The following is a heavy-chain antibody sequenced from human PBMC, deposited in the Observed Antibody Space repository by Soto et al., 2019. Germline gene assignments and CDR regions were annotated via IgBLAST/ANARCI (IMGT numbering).Heavy chain of an antibody. CDR2: IKQDGSEK. CDR1: GFTFSSYW. CDR3: ARDSFFGVVILDITNFDY. D-gene: IGHD3-3*01. V-gene: IGHV3-7*05. Sequence: PGGSLRLSCAASGFTFSSYWMSWVRQAPGKGLEWVANIKQDGSEKYYVDSVKGRFTISRDNAKNSLYLQMNSLRAEDTAVYYCARDSFFGVVILDITNFDYWGQGTLVTVSS. J-gene: IGHJ4*02.